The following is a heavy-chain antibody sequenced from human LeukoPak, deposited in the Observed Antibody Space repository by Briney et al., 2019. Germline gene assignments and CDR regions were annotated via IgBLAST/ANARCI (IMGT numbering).Heavy chain of an antibody. CDR1: GGTFSSYA. D-gene: IGHD4-17*01. CDR3: ASWQDGDYFAFDI. CDR2: IIPIFGTA. J-gene: IGHJ3*02. V-gene: IGHV1-69*05. Sequence: ASVKVSCKASGGTFSSYAISWVRQAPGQGLEWMGGIIPIFGTASYAQKFQGRVTITTDESTSTAYMELSSLRSEDTAVYYCASWQDGDYFAFDIWGQGTMVTVSS.